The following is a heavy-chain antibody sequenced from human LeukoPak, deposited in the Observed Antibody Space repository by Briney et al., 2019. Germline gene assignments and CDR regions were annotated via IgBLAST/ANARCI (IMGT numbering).Heavy chain of an antibody. CDR3: AKDQVGATRVNWFDP. J-gene: IGHJ5*02. D-gene: IGHD1-26*01. CDR2: ISGSGGST. V-gene: IGHV3-23*01. CDR1: GFTFSSYA. Sequence: PGGSLRLSCAASGFTFSSYAMSWVRQAPGKGLEWVSAISGSGGSTYYADSVKGRFTISRDNSKNTLYLQMNSLRAEDTAVYYCAKDQVGATRVNWFDPWGQGTLVTVSS.